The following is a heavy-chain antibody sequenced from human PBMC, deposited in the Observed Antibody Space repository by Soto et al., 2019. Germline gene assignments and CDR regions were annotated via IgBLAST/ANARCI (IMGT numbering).Heavy chain of an antibody. CDR3: ARGRYGDY. Sequence: QVHLVQSGAEVKKPGASVKVSCKGSGYAFTTYGITWVRQAPGQGLEWMGWISAHNGNTNYAQKLQGRVTVTRDTSTSTAYMELSTLTSASTAVSSCARGRYGDYWGQGALVTVSS. V-gene: IGHV1-18*01. D-gene: IGHD1-1*01. CDR2: ISAHNGNT. J-gene: IGHJ4*02. CDR1: GYAFTTYG.